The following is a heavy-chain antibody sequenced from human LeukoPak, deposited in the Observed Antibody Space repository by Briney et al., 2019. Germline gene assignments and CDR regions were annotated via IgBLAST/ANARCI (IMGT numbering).Heavy chain of an antibody. CDR2: ISAYSGNT. Sequence: ASVKVSCKASRYTFTSYGISWVRQAPGQGLEWMGWISAYSGNTNYAQKFQGRVTMTTDTSTSTAYMELRSLRSDDTAVYYCARWGPDYEYSSRYYYYMDVWGKGTTVTVS. CDR1: RYTFTSYG. V-gene: IGHV1-18*01. D-gene: IGHD6-13*01. CDR3: ARWGPDYEYSSRYYYYMDV. J-gene: IGHJ6*03.